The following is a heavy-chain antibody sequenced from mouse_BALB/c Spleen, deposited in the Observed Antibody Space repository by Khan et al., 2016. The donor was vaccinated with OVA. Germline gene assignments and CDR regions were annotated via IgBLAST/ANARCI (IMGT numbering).Heavy chain of an antibody. Sequence: EVQLQESGPGLVKPSQSLSLTCTVTGYSVTSDYAWNWIRQFPGDKLEWMGYITYSGSTSNNPSLKSRISITRDTSKNQFFLQLISVTTEDTATYYCARDGSRYNYAMDYWGQGTSVTVSS. CDR2: ITYSGST. J-gene: IGHJ4*01. D-gene: IGHD2-3*01. CDR1: GYSVTSDYA. V-gene: IGHV3-2*02. CDR3: ARDGSRYNYAMDY.